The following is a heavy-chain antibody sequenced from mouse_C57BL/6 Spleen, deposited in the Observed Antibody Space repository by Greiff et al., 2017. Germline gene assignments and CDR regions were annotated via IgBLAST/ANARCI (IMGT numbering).Heavy chain of an antibody. V-gene: IGHV1-61*01. D-gene: IGHD2-14*01. CDR3: AITGTRFAY. CDR2: IYPYDSET. Sequence: QVQLQQPGAELVRPGSSVKLSCKASGYTFTSYWMEWVKQRPGQGLEWIGNIYPYDSETNYNQKFKDKATLTVDKSSSTAYMQLSSLTSEDSAVYYCAITGTRFAYWGQGTLVTVSA. CDR1: GYTFTSYW. J-gene: IGHJ3*01.